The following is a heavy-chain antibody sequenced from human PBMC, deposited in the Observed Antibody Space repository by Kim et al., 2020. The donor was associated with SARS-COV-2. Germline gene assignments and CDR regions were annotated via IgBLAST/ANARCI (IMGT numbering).Heavy chain of an antibody. CDR3: TRADY. Sequence: RKANGGTTEYAASVKGRFTISRDDSKSIAYLQMNSLKTEDTAVYYCTRADYWGQGTLVTVSS. CDR2: RKANGGTT. J-gene: IGHJ4*02. V-gene: IGHV3-49*02.